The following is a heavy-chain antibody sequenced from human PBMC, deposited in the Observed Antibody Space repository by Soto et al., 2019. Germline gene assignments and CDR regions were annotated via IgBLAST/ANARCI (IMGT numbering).Heavy chain of an antibody. CDR1: GGTFSSYA. CDR3: ARDRTYDSSGYYPQGYYGMDV. D-gene: IGHD3-22*01. CDR2: IIPIFGTA. J-gene: IGHJ6*02. V-gene: IGHV1-69*01. Sequence: QVQLVQSGAEVKKPGSSVKVSCKASGGTFSSYAISWVRQAPGQGLEWMGGIIPIFGTANYAQKFKGRVKITADESTSTAYMELSSLRSEDTAVYYCARDRTYDSSGYYPQGYYGMDVWGQGTTVTVSS.